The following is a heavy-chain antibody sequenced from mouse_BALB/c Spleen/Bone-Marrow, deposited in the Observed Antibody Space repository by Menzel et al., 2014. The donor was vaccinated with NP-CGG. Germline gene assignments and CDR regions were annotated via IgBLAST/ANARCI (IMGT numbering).Heavy chain of an antibody. CDR3: HYYGYGGAMDY. CDR1: GYSFTGYY. J-gene: IGHJ4*01. D-gene: IGHD1-2*01. Sequence: EVMLVESGPDLVKPGASVKISCKASGYSFTGYYMHWVKQSLGKSLEWIGRVNPNNGGTSFNQKFKGKAIFTVDKSSSAAYMELRSLTSEDSAAYYCHYYGYGGAMDYWGQGTSVTVSA. CDR2: VNPNNGGT. V-gene: IGHV1-26*01.